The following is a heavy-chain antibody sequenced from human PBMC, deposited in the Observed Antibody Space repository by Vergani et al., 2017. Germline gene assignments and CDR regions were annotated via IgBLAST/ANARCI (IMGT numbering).Heavy chain of an antibody. CDR1: GFTFSTYA. CDR2: ISSDGGST. J-gene: IGHJ3*02. Sequence: EVQLLESGGGLVQPGGSLRLSCAASGFTFSTYAMTWVRQAPGKGLEWVSTISSDGGSTYYADSVKGRFTISRDNSKNTLSLQMNSLTAEDTAIYYCARDRQREXYDFWSGYSDAFDIWGQGTMVTVSS. D-gene: IGHD3-3*01. CDR3: ARDRQREXYDFWSGYSDAFDI. V-gene: IGHV3-23*01.